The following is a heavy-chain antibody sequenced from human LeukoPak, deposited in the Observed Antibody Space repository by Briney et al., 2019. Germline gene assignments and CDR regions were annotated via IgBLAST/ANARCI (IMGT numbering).Heavy chain of an antibody. CDR2: IYTSRST. CDR3: ARDSALDYDYVWGSFLGGMDV. V-gene: IGHV4-4*07. Sequence: SETLSLTCTVSGGSISSYYWSWIRQPAGKGLEWIGRIYTSRSTNYNPSLKSRVTMSVDTSKNQFSLKLSSVTAADTAVYYCARDSALDYDYVWGSFLGGMDVWGQGTTVTVSS. D-gene: IGHD3-16*01. CDR1: GGSISSYY. J-gene: IGHJ6*02.